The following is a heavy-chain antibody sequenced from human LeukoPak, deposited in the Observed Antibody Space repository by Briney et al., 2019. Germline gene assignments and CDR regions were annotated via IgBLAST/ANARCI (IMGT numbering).Heavy chain of an antibody. CDR3: ASEAGGTARGYYYGMDV. Sequence: PSESLSLTCTVSGGSICSGDYYWSWVRQPPGKGLEWIGYIYYSGSTYYNPSLKSRVTISVDTPKNQFSLKLSSVTAADTAVYYCASEAGGTARGYYYGMDVWGQGTTVTVSS. CDR2: IYYSGST. J-gene: IGHJ6*02. V-gene: IGHV4-30-4*01. D-gene: IGHD6-13*01. CDR1: GGSICSGDYY.